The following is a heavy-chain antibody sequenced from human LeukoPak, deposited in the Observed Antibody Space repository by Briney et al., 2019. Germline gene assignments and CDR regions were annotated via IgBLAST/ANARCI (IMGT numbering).Heavy chain of an antibody. Sequence: PSETLSLTCTVSVGSISSGSYYWSWIRQPAGKGLEWIGRIYTSGSTNYNPSLKSRVTISVDTSKNQFSLKLSSVTAADTAVYYCARHWGIDSSSWYVLSFDPWGQGTLVTVSS. J-gene: IGHJ5*02. CDR2: IYTSGST. CDR3: ARHWGIDSSSWYVLSFDP. V-gene: IGHV4-61*02. D-gene: IGHD6-13*01. CDR1: VGSISSGSYY.